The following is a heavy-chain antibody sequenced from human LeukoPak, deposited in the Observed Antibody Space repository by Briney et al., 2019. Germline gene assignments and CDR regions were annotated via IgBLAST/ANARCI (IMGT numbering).Heavy chain of an antibody. CDR2: IKRKGDDGTI. Sequence: PGGSLRLSCAASGFTFSNAWMSWVRQAPGRGLQWVGRIKRKGDDGTIDYAAPVKDRLSISRDDSKNTLYLQMNSLKSEDTAVYYCTAGTGRSYFDYWGQGTLVTVSS. J-gene: IGHJ4*02. CDR3: TAGTGRSYFDY. CDR1: GFTFSNAW. V-gene: IGHV3-15*01. D-gene: IGHD3/OR15-3a*01.